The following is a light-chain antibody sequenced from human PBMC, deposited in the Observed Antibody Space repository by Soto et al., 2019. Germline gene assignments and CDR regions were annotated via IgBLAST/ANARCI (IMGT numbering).Light chain of an antibody. CDR2: EVS. V-gene: IGLV2-14*01. CDR1: SSDVGGYNY. Sequence: QSALTQPASVSGSPGQSITISCTGTSSDVGGYNYVSWYQQHPGKAPKLMIYEVSNRPSGVSNRFSGSKSGNTASLTISALQAEDEAAYYCSSYTSSSTWVFGGGTKLTVL. CDR3: SSYTSSSTWV. J-gene: IGLJ3*02.